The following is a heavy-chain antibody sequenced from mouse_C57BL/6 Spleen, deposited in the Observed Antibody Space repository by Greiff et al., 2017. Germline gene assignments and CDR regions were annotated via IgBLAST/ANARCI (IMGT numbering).Heavy chain of an antibody. CDR2: IYPRDGST. CDR3: AKDGVCWVSYFDF. CDR1: GYTFTDHT. V-gene: IGHV1-78*01. J-gene: IGHJ2*01. D-gene: IGHD1-1*02. Sequence: VQLQQSDAELVKPGASVKISCKVSGYTFTDHTIHWMKQRPEPVLEWIGYIYPRDGSTKYNEKFKGKATLTADKSSSTAYMPLTSLTSEDSAVYFFAKDGVCWVSYFDFWGQGTTLTVSS.